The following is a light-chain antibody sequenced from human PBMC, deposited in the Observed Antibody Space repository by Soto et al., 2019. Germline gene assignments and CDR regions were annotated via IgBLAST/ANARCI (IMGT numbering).Light chain of an antibody. CDR1: SSVVGGYNA. Sequence: QSVLTQPASVSGSPGQSITISCTGTSSVVGGYNAVSWYQQHPGRAPKLMIYDVSNRPSGISNRFSGSKSGSTASLTISGLQAEDDADYYCSSYTRSGVYVFGPGTKVTVL. V-gene: IGLV2-14*01. CDR2: DVS. CDR3: SSYTRSGVYV. J-gene: IGLJ1*01.